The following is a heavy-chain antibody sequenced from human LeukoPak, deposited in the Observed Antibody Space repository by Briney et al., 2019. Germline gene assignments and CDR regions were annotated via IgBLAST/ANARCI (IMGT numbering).Heavy chain of an antibody. V-gene: IGHV1-69*13. CDR3: ARDGYCGSDCYQADYDYYYMDV. J-gene: IGHJ6*03. Sequence: GASVKVSCKASGGTFSSYAISWVRQAPGQGLEWMGGIIPIFGTANYAQKFQGRVTITADESTSTAYMELSSLRSEDTAVYYCARDGYCGSDCYQADYDYYYMDVWGKGTTVTVSS. D-gene: IGHD2-21*02. CDR2: IIPIFGTA. CDR1: GGTFSSYA.